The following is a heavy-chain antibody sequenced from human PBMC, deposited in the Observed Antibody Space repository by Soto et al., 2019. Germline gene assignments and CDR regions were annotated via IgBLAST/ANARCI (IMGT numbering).Heavy chain of an antibody. CDR1: GLTFSSYA. Sequence: QPGGSLRLSCAASGLTFSSYAMHWDRRAPGKGLEWVAVISYDGSNKYYADSVKGRFTISRDNSKNTLYLQMNSLRAEDTAVYYCARADYGDYVGHFDYWGQGTLVTVSS. CDR2: ISYDGSNK. CDR3: ARADYGDYVGHFDY. J-gene: IGHJ4*02. V-gene: IGHV3-30-3*01. D-gene: IGHD4-17*01.